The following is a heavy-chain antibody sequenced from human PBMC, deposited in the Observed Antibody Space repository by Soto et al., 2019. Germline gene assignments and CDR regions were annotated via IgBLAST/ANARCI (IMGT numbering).Heavy chain of an antibody. V-gene: IGHV3-23*01. Sequence: EVQLLESGGGLVQPGGSLRLSCAASGFTFSSYAMSWVRQAPGKGLEWVSAISGSGGSTYYADSVKGRFTISRDNSKNTLYLQMNSLRAEDMAVYYCAKDLKYYGSGSYLWFDPWGQGTLVTVSS. J-gene: IGHJ5*02. CDR1: GFTFSSYA. CDR3: AKDLKYYGSGSYLWFDP. D-gene: IGHD3-10*01. CDR2: ISGSGGST.